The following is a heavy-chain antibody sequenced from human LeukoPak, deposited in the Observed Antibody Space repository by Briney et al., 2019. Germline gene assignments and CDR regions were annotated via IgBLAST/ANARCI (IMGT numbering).Heavy chain of an antibody. CDR1: GYTFTACY. Sequence: GASVTVSCKASGYTFTACYMHWVRQAPGQGLEWMGLINPNSGATNYAQKFQGRVTMTRDTSSNTAYMELSRLRSDDTAVYYCAREFFSSGWIDYWGQGILVTVSS. D-gene: IGHD6-19*01. V-gene: IGHV1-2*02. CDR2: INPNSGAT. J-gene: IGHJ4*02. CDR3: AREFFSSGWIDY.